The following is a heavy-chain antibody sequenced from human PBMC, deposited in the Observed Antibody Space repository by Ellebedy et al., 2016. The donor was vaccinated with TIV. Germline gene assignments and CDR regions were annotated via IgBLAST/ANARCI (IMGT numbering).Heavy chain of an antibody. Sequence: GRSLRLSCAASGFSFSGARMHWVRQASGKGLEWVGRIRTKADSYVTAYAASVRGRFTISRDDSKNTASLQMNSLKTDDTAIYYCTSLDPGANFWGQGTLVTVSS. J-gene: IGHJ4*02. CDR1: GFSFSGAR. CDR3: TSLDPGANF. D-gene: IGHD2-8*02. V-gene: IGHV3-73*01. CDR2: IRTKADSYVT.